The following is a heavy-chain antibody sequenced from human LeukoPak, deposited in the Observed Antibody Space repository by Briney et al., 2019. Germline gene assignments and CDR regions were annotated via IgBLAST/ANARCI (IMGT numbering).Heavy chain of an antibody. D-gene: IGHD2-2*02. CDR1: GFTFSRYW. V-gene: IGHV3-74*01. J-gene: IGHJ4*02. CDR2: INSDGSST. Sequence: GGSLRLSCAASGFTFSRYWMHWVRQAPGKGLVWVSRINSDGSSTSYVDSVKGRFTISRDNSKNTLYLQMNSLRAEDTAVYYCVKGCSSTGCYTSECWGQGTLVTVSS. CDR3: VKGCSSTGCYTSEC.